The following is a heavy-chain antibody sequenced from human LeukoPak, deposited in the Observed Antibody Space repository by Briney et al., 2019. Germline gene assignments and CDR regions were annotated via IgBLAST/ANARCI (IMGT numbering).Heavy chain of an antibody. CDR2: ISYDGSNK. CDR1: GFTFSSYG. D-gene: IGHD3-22*01. J-gene: IGHJ4*02. V-gene: IGHV3-30*18. CDR3: AKDSLTYYYDSSGYWDNDY. Sequence: GGSLRLSCAASGFTFSSYGMHWVRQAPGKGPEWVAVISYDGSNKYYADSVKGRFTISRDNSKNTLYLQMNSLRAEDTAVYYCAKDSLTYYYDSSGYWDNDYWGQGTLVTVSS.